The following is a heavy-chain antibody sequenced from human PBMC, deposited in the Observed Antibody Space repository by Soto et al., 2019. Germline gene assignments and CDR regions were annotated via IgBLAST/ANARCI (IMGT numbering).Heavy chain of an antibody. CDR1: AFTFRSYV. CDR3: AKDLSREVATTTKVYYHYGMDV. J-gene: IGHJ6*02. CDR2: ISHDGTNK. V-gene: IGHV3-30*18. Sequence: GGSLRLSCAASAFTFRSYVMHWVRQAPGKGLEWVATISHDGTNKYYVNSVKGRFTISRDNSNNTLYLQMNSLRAEDTAVYYCAKDLSREVATTTKVYYHYGMDVWGQGTAVTVSS. D-gene: IGHD5-12*01.